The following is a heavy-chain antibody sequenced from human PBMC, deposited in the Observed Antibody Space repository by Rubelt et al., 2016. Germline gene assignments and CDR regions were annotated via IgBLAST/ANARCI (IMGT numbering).Heavy chain of an antibody. CDR3: ARSRADREPFDY. V-gene: IGHV4-39*07. D-gene: IGHD5-24*01. Sequence: QLQLQESGPGLVKPSETLSLTCTVSGGSISSSSYYWGWIRQPPGKGLEWIGSIYYSGSTYYNPSLKSRVTISVDTSKNQFSLKLSSVTAADTAVYYCARSRADREPFDYWGQGTLVTVSS. CDR1: GGSISSSSYY. CDR2: IYYSGST. J-gene: IGHJ4*02.